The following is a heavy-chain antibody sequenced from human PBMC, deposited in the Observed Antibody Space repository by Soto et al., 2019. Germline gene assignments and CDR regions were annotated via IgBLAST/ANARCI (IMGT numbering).Heavy chain of an antibody. CDR3: ARRRPGRGYYDSSGYYYYFDY. D-gene: IGHD3-22*01. V-gene: IGHV4-34*01. J-gene: IGHJ4*02. CDR1: GGSFSGYY. Sequence: SDTLSLTCAVYGGSFSGYYWSWIRQPPGKGLEWIGEINHSGSTNYNPSLKSRVTISVDTSKNQFSLKLSSVTAADTAVYYCARRRPGRGYYDSSGYYYYFDYWGQGTLVTVSS. CDR2: INHSGST.